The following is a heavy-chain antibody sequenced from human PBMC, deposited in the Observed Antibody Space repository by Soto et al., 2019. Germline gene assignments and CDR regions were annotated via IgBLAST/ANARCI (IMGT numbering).Heavy chain of an antibody. CDR3: ARAWGDQGYYSYGVDV. J-gene: IGHJ6*02. D-gene: IGHD3-16*01. Sequence: QVQLQESGPGLVKTSGTLSLSCAVSGGSVSSTDWWTWVRQPPGKGLEWIGEVDHSGNTNYNPSRRSGVXIXLDKSRSRFSLKLNSATAADTAVFACARAWGDQGYYSYGVDVGGPGTTVTVSS. CDR2: VDHSGNT. CDR1: GGSVSSTDW. V-gene: IGHV4-4*02.